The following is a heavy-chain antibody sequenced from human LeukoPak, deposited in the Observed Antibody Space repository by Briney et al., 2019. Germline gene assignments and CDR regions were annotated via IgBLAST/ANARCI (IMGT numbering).Heavy chain of an antibody. D-gene: IGHD3-22*01. CDR2: INSNWSTT. J-gene: IGHJ4*02. CDR1: GFTSISYW. V-gene: IGHV3-74*01. CDR3: ARGHHYYDSSAYYY. Sequence: PGGSLRLSCAASGFTSISYWMHWVRQAPGRGVVGVLRINSNWSTTSYAASVKGRFTISRDTANNTLYLQMNSLRAEDTAVYYCARGHHYYDSSAYYYWGQGTLVTVSS.